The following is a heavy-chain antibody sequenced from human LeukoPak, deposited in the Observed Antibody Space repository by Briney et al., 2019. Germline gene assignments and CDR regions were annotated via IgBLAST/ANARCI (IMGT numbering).Heavy chain of an antibody. J-gene: IGHJ4*02. CDR2: ISTSSSYI. V-gene: IGHV3-21*01. CDR1: GFTFSSYS. D-gene: IGHD2-15*01. CDR3: AAYCGGSTCYGRGFDN. Sequence: GGSLRLSCAASGFTFSSYSMNWVRQAPGKGLEWVSSISTSSSYIHYADSVKGRFTISRDNAKNSLYLQMNSLRDEDTALYYCAAYCGGSTCYGRGFDNWGQGTLVTVSS.